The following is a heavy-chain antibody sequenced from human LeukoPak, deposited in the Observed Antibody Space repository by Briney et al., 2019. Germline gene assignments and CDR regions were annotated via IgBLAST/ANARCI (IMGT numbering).Heavy chain of an antibody. D-gene: IGHD3-3*01. CDR2: IYYSGST. J-gene: IGHJ5*01. Sequence: SETLSLTCTVSGGSISSYYWSWIRQPPGKGLEWIGYIYYSGSTNYNPSLKSRVTISVDTSKNQFSLKLSSVTAADTAVYYCAGTYYDFWSGYYGTNWFDSWGQGTLVTVSS. CDR3: AGTYYDFWSGYYGTNWFDS. CDR1: GGSISSYY. V-gene: IGHV4-59*01.